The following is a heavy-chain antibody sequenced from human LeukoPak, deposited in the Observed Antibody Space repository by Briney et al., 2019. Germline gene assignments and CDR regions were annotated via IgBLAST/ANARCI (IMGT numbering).Heavy chain of an antibody. CDR2: MNPNSGNT. Sequence: ASVKVSCKASGYTFTSYDINWVRQATGQGLEWMGWMNPNSGNTGYAQKFQGRVTMTRNTSISTAYMELSSLRSEDTAVYYCARVPNYYDSSGYYLDWFYPWGQGTLVTVSS. J-gene: IGHJ5*02. D-gene: IGHD3-22*01. V-gene: IGHV1-8*01. CDR3: ARVPNYYDSSGYYLDWFYP. CDR1: GYTFTSYD.